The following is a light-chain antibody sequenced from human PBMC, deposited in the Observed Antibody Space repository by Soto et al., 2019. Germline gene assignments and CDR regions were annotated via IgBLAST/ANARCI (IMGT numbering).Light chain of an antibody. Sequence: EIVLTQSPATLSLSPGERDTISCRASQSVSSSLAWYQQKPGQAPRLLIYDASNRDTEIPARFSGSGSGTDFTLTISSLEPEDFAVYYCQQRTNWPYTFGQGTKMEIK. CDR3: QQRTNWPYT. V-gene: IGKV3-11*01. CDR2: DAS. J-gene: IGKJ2*01. CDR1: QSVSSS.